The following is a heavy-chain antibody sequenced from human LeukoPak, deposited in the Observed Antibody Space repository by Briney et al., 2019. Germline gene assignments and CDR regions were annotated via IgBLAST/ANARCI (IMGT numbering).Heavy chain of an antibody. CDR1: GFTFDDYG. D-gene: IGHD7-27*01. Sequence: PVGSLRLSCAASGFTFDDYGMSWVRQAPGKGLEWVSGINWNGGSTGYADSVKGRFTISRDNAKNSLYLQMNSLRAEDTALYYCARASVELGGLDAFDIWGQGTMVTVSS. V-gene: IGHV3-20*04. CDR3: ARASVELGGLDAFDI. CDR2: INWNGGST. J-gene: IGHJ3*02.